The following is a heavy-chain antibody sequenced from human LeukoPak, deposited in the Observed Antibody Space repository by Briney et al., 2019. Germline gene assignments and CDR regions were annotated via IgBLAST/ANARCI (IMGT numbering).Heavy chain of an antibody. V-gene: IGHV3-74*01. D-gene: IGHD4-17*01. Sequence: GGSLRLSCAASGFTFSSYWMHWVRQAPGKGLVWVSRINSDGSSTSYADSVKGRFTISRDNAKNTLYLQMNSLRAEDTAVYYCARRAYGDSTHDFDYWGQGTLVTVSS. CDR3: ARRAYGDSTHDFDY. CDR1: GFTFSSYW. J-gene: IGHJ4*02. CDR2: INSDGSST.